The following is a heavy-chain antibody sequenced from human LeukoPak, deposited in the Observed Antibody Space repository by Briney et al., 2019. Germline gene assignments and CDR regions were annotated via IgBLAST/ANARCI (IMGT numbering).Heavy chain of an antibody. CDR2: ISYDGSNK. CDR1: GFTFSSYG. J-gene: IGHJ4*02. CDR3: AKDLVYYYDSSGPTGSPIDY. D-gene: IGHD3-22*01. Sequence: GRSLRLSCAASGFTFSSYGMHWVRQAPGKGLEWVAVISYDGSNKYYADSVKGRFTISRDNSKNTLYLQMNSLRAEDTAVYYCAKDLVYYYDSSGPTGSPIDYWGQGTLVTVSS. V-gene: IGHV3-30*18.